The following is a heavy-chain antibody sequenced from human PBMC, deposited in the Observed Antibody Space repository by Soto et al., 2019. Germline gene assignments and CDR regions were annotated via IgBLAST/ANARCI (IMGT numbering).Heavy chain of an antibody. CDR3: ARHGNGDDY. D-gene: IGHD2-8*01. J-gene: IGHJ4*02. CDR1: GYTFTSYG. Sequence: QVQLVQSGAEVKKPGASVKVSCKASGYTFTSYGVNRVRQAPGQGLEWMGWIRSYNNSTNYAQKLQGRVTMTTDTSTNTAYMELRSLRSDDTAVYYCARHGNGDDYWGQGTLVTVSS. V-gene: IGHV1-18*01. CDR2: IRSYNNST.